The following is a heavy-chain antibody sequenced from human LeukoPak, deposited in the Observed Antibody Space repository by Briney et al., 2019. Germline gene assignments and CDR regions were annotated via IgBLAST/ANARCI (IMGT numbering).Heavy chain of an antibody. V-gene: IGHV3-7*01. J-gene: IGHJ3*02. D-gene: IGHD6-19*01. CDR1: EITFSSYW. Sequence: PGGSLRLSCTSSEITFSSYWMSWVRQAPGKGLEWVANIKQDGSEKYYVDSLKGRFTISRDNAKNSLYLQMNSLRAEDTAVYYCATSQTTGGRYGNAFDIWGQGTMVTVS. CDR2: IKQDGSEK. CDR3: ATSQTTGGRYGNAFDI.